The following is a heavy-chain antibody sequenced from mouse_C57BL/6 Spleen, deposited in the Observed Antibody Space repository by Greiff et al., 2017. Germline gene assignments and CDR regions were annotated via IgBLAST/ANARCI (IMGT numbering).Heavy chain of an antibody. CDR2: INPSNGGT. CDR3: ARCYGYDYFDY. D-gene: IGHD2-2*01. V-gene: IGHV1-53*01. J-gene: IGHJ2*01. Sequence: VQLQQSGTELVKPGASVKLSCTASGYTFTSYWMHWVQQRPGLGLEWIGNINPSNGGTNYNEKFKSKVTLTVDTSSSTAYMQLSSLTSESSAGDDGARCYGYDYFDYWGQGTTLTVSS. CDR1: GYTFTSYW.